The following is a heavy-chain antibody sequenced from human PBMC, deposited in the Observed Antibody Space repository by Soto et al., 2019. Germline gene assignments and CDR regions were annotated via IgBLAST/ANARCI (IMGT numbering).Heavy chain of an antibody. CDR3: ARAIAVAGTRGGEFDY. Sequence: GGSLRLSCAASGFTFSSYGMHWVRQAPGKGLEWVAVIWYDGSNKYYADSVKGRFTISRDNSKNTLYLQMNSLRTEDTAVYYCARAIAVAGTRGGEFDYWGQGTLVTVSS. J-gene: IGHJ4*02. V-gene: IGHV3-33*01. D-gene: IGHD6-19*01. CDR1: GFTFSSYG. CDR2: IWYDGSNK.